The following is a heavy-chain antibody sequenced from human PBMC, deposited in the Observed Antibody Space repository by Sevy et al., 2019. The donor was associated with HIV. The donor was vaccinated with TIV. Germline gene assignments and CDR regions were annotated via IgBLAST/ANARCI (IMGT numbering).Heavy chain of an antibody. CDR2: VSYDGSSK. CDR1: GFTFRNFG. Sequence: GGSLRLSCVGSGFTFRNFGVHWLRQAPGKGLEWLSFVSYDGSSKYYVDSVKGRFIVSRDNSKNTLYLQMNSLRTEDAADYYGARWGSGDYYYYGVDVWGQGTTVTVSS. V-gene: IGHV3-30*03. CDR3: ARWGSGDYYYYGVDV. D-gene: IGHD3-10*01. J-gene: IGHJ6*02.